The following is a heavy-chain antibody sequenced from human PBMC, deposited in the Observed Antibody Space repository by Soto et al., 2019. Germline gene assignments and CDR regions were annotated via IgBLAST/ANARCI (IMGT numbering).Heavy chain of an antibody. D-gene: IGHD2-2*02. CDR3: ARARFQVLYGKPYFDS. CDR2: IYHSGNT. Sequence: SETLSLTCTVSGGSITTGGSYWSWIRQHPGKGLEWIGNIYHSGNTYYNPSLKSRLTISVDTSKNHLSLMVDSVTAADTAVYYCARARFQVLYGKPYFDSWGQGTLVTVSS. J-gene: IGHJ4*02. CDR1: GGSITTGGSY. V-gene: IGHV4-31*03.